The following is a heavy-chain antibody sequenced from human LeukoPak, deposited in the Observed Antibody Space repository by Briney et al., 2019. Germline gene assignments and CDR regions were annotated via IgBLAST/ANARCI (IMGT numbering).Heavy chain of an antibody. V-gene: IGHV1-2*02. D-gene: IGHD3-10*01. CDR2: INPNSGGT. Sequence: ASVKVSCKASGYTFTRYSVNWVRQAPGQGLEWMGWINPNSGGTNYAQKFQGRVTMTRDTSISTAYMELSRLRSDDTAVYYCARGRAMVRGDHKYYFDYWGQGTLVTVSS. J-gene: IGHJ4*02. CDR1: GYTFTRYS. CDR3: ARGRAMVRGDHKYYFDY.